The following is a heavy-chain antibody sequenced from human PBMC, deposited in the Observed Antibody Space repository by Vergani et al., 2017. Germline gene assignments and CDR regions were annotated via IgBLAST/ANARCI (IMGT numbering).Heavy chain of an antibody. V-gene: IGHV5-51*03. CDR2: IYPGDSDT. D-gene: IGHD3-16*02. Sequence: EVQLVQSGAEVKKPGESLKISCKGSGYSFTSYWIGWVRQMPGKGLEWMGIIYPGDSDTRYSPSFQGQVTISADKSISTAYLQWSILKASDTAMYYCARRSNDYVWGSYRYSAFDIWGQGTMVTVSS. J-gene: IGHJ3*02. CDR3: ARRSNDYVWGSYRYSAFDI. CDR1: GYSFTSYW.